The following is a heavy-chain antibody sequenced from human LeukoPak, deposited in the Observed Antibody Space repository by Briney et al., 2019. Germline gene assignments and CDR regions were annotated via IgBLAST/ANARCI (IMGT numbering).Heavy chain of an antibody. CDR2: ISSSGSTI. CDR1: GFTFSSYE. D-gene: IGHD1-20*01. Sequence: PGGSLRLSCAASGFTFSSYEMNWVRQAPGKGLEWVSYISSSGSTIYYADSVKGRFTISRDNAKNSLYLQMNSLRAEDTAVYYCARERITGTDYWGQGSLVTVSS. J-gene: IGHJ4*02. CDR3: ARERITGTDY. V-gene: IGHV3-48*03.